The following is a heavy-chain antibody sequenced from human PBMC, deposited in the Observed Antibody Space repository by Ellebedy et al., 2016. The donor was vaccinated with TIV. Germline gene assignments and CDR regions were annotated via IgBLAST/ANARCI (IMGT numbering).Heavy chain of an antibody. D-gene: IGHD3-22*01. CDR1: GLTFSNYD. CDR2: ISSSGSTI. Sequence: GESLKISCAASGLTFSNYDMSWVRQAPGKGLEWVSYISSSGSTIYYADSVKGRFTISRDNAKNSLHLQMNSLRAEDTAVYYCARDWSGTYYYDSNFDYWGQGTLVTVSS. J-gene: IGHJ4*02. CDR3: ARDWSGTYYYDSNFDY. V-gene: IGHV3-48*03.